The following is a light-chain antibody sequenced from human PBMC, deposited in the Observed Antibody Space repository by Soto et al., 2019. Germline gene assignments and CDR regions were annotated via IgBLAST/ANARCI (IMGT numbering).Light chain of an antibody. CDR3: QQYNKWLRT. Sequence: EIVMTQSPATLSVSPGERATLSCRASQSVSSNSAWYQQKPGQAPRLLIYGASTRATGIPARFSGSGSGTEFTLTISSLQSEDFAVYYCQQYNKWLRTFGQGTKWIS. J-gene: IGKJ1*01. V-gene: IGKV3-15*01. CDR1: QSVSSN. CDR2: GAS.